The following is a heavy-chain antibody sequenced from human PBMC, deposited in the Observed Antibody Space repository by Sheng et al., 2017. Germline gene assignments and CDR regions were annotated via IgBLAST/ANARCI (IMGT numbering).Heavy chain of an antibody. CDR3: ARGAHIVVVPAARNWFDP. V-gene: IGHV3-21*01. Sequence: EVQLVESGGGLVKPGGSLRLSCAASGFTFSSYSMNWVRQAPGKGLEWVSSISSSSSYIYYADSVKGRFTISRDNAKNSLYLQMNSLRAEDTAVYYCARGAHIVVVPAARNWFDPWGQGTLVTVSS. CDR1: GFTFSSYS. CDR2: ISSSSSYI. D-gene: IGHD2-2*01. J-gene: IGHJ5*02.